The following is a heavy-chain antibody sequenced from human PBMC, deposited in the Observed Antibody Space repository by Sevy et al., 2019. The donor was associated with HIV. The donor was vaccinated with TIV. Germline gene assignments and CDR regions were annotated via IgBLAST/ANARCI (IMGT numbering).Heavy chain of an antibody. V-gene: IGHV3-30*02. CDR3: AKDYACLEAGYYMDV. Sequence: GGSLRLSCAASGVIFSSFGMHWVRQAPGKGLEWVAFIRSDGSKIYYGDSVKGRFTISRDNSKNTLYLQMNSLRGEDTGVYYCAKDYACLEAGYYMDVWGKGTTVTVSS. CDR1: GVIFSSFG. D-gene: IGHD3-16*01. J-gene: IGHJ6*03. CDR2: IRSDGSKI.